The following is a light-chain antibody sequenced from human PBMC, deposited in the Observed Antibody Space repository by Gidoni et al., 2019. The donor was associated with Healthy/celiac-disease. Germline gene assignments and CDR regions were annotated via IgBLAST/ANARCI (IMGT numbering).Light chain of an antibody. J-gene: IGKJ3*01. CDR2: AAA. Sequence: DITTTKSPSSLSASVGDRVTITCRASHSISSYLNWYQQKPGKAPKLLIYAAASLQSGVPSRFSGSRSWTDFTLTISSLQPEDVATYYCQQSYSTPRFTFGPGTKVDIK. V-gene: IGKV1-39*01. CDR3: QQSYSTPRFT. CDR1: HSISSY.